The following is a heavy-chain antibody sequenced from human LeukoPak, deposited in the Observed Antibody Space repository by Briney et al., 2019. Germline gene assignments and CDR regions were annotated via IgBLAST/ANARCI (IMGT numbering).Heavy chain of an antibody. Sequence: GGSLRLSCTTSGFTFRKHVMTWVRQAPGKGLEWVASISSSTTYIYYAGSVKGRFTISRDNAKNSLYLQLNSLRAEDTDLYYCARGSTHYDVLTGYHYYFDYWGLGTLVTVSS. D-gene: IGHD3-9*01. CDR3: ARGSTHYDVLTGYHYYFDY. CDR1: GFTFRKHV. V-gene: IGHV3-21*04. J-gene: IGHJ4*02. CDR2: ISSSTTYI.